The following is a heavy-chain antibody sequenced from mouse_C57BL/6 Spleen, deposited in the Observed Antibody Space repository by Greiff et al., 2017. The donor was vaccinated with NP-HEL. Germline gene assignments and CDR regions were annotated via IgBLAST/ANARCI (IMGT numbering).Heavy chain of an antibody. D-gene: IGHD3-3*01. V-gene: IGHV5-12*01. CDR2: ISNGGGST. CDR1: GFTFSDYY. J-gene: IGHJ1*03. Sequence: EVKLMESGGGLVQPGGSLKLSCAASGFTFSDYYMYWVRQTPEKRLEWVAYISNGGGSTYYPDTVKGRFTISRDNAKNTLYLQMSRLKSEDTAMYYCARRGGRDWYFDVWGTGTTVTVSS. CDR3: ARRGGRDWYFDV.